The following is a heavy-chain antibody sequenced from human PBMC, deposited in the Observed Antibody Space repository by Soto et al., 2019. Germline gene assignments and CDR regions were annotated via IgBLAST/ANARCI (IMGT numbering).Heavy chain of an antibody. D-gene: IGHD3-10*01. CDR1: GDSISSYY. CDR2: IYYSGST. V-gene: IGHV4-59*08. CDR3: ASRTFGSGSYYSPYYYYGMDV. J-gene: IGHJ6*02. Sequence: SETLSLTCTVSGDSISSYYWSWIRHSPGKGLEWIGYIYYSGSTNYNPSLKSRVTISVDTSKNQFSLKLSSVTAADTAVYYCASRTFGSGSYYSPYYYYGMDVWGQGTTVTVSS.